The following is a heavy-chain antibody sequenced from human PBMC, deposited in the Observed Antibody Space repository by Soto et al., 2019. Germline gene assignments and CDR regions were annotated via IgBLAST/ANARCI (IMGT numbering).Heavy chain of an antibody. Sequence: QVQLVQSGAEVKKPGSSVKVSCEASGGTFSGHAISWVRQAPGQGPEWMGGLIPLFGTTQHAQNFPDRLTITADKSTSTAYMELTSLRFEETAIYYCARGPNWGYRFDSWGQGTLVTVSS. CDR1: GGTFSGHA. CDR3: ARGPNWGYRFDS. J-gene: IGHJ4*02. CDR2: LIPLFGTT. V-gene: IGHV1-69*06. D-gene: IGHD7-27*01.